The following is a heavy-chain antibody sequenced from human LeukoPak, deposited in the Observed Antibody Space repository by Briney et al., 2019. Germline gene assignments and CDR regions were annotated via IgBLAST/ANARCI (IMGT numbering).Heavy chain of an antibody. Sequence: GGSLRLSCAASGFTFSNYWMNWVRLAPGKGLEWVANINQDGSETYYVDSVKGRFTISRDNARNSLYLQVNSLRAEDTAVYYCARDRVWTVLYWGQGTLVTVSS. CDR1: GFTFSNYW. CDR2: INQDGSET. J-gene: IGHJ4*02. CDR3: ARDRVWTVLY. D-gene: IGHD6-13*01. V-gene: IGHV3-7*01.